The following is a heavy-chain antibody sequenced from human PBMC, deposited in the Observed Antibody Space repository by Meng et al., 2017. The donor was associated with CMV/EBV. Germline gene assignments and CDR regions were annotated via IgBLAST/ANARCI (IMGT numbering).Heavy chain of an antibody. D-gene: IGHD3-22*01. CDR3: ARAAPDYYDSSGPPDY. J-gene: IGHJ4*02. CDR1: GGSISSGDYY. Sequence: GPGLVKPSQTLSLTCSVSGGSISSGDYYWSWVRQPPGKGLEWIGYIYYSGTTYYNPSLESRVTISVDTSKNQFSLNLSSVTAADTAVYYCARAAPDYYDSSGPPDYWGQGTLVTVSS. V-gene: IGHV4-30-4*08. CDR2: IYYSGTT.